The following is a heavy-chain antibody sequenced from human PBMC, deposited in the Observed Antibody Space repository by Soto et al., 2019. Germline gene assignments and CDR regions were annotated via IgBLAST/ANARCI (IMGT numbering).Heavy chain of an antibody. D-gene: IGHD1-26*01. Sequence: QVHLVESGGGVVQPGRSLRLSCAASGFTFSSYAMHWVRQAPGKGLEWVAVISYDGSNKYYADSVKGRFTISRDNSKNTLDLQMNSRRAEDTAVYYCAIEGVTYSGSYYNAFDIWGQGTMVTVSS. J-gene: IGHJ3*02. CDR1: GFTFSSYA. CDR3: AIEGVTYSGSYYNAFDI. V-gene: IGHV3-30-3*01. CDR2: ISYDGSNK.